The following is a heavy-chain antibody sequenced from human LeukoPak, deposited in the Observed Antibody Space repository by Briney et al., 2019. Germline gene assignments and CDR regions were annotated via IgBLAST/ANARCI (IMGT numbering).Heavy chain of an antibody. CDR2: ISSSSSTI. CDR3: ARGAYYYED. D-gene: IGHD3-22*01. V-gene: IGHV3-48*01. CDR1: GFTLSSYA. Sequence: GGSLRLSCAASGFTLSSYAMGWVRQAPGKGLEWVSYISSSSSTIYYADSVKGRFTIARDNAKNSLYLQMNSLRAEETAGYYCARGAYYYEDWGQGTLVTVSS. J-gene: IGHJ4*02.